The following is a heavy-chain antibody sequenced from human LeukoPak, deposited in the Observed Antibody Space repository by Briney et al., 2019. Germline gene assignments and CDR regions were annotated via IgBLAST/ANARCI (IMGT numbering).Heavy chain of an antibody. V-gene: IGHV1-8*01. CDR2: MSPNSGDT. J-gene: IGHJ4*02. D-gene: IGHD7-27*01. CDR1: GYTFTSYD. Sequence: ASVKVSCTASGYTFTSYDFNWVRQATGQRPEWMGWMSPNSGDTGYAQKFQDRVTMTRNTSISTAYMELSSLRSDDTAVYYRARGPPNWGYDYWGPGTLVTVSS. CDR3: ARGPPNWGYDY.